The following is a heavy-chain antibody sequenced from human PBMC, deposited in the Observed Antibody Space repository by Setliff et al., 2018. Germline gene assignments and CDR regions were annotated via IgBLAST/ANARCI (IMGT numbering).Heavy chain of an antibody. CDR1: GFTFSPYA. V-gene: IGHV3-23*01. D-gene: IGHD4-17*01. CDR3: AKDPNGDYVGAFDS. CDR2: IRGSGDAT. J-gene: IGHJ5*01. Sequence: GGSLRLSCAASGFTFSPYAMTWVRQAPGKGLEWVSAIRGSGDATSYADSVKGRFTVSRDNSKSTFYLQMTSLRAEDTAVYYCAKDPNGDYVGAFDSWSQGVLVTVSS.